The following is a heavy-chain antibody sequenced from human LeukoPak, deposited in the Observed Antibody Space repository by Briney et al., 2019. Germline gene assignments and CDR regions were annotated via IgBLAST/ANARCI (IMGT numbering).Heavy chain of an antibody. D-gene: IGHD5-24*01. Sequence: GGSLRLSCAASGLTLSDAWMSWARLAPGKGLEWVANIKEDGTETYYVDSVKGRFTISRDNAKNSLYLQMNSLRVEDTAVYYCAKEGRSLQTYWGQGTLVTVSS. J-gene: IGHJ4*02. V-gene: IGHV3-7*03. CDR1: GLTLSDAW. CDR2: IKEDGTET. CDR3: AKEGRSLQTY.